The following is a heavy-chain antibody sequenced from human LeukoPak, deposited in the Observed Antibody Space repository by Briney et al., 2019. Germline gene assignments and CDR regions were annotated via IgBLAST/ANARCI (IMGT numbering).Heavy chain of an antibody. CDR3: AELGITMIGGV. Sequence: GGFLRLSCAASGFTFSSYEMNWVRQAPGKGQEWVSYISSSGSTIYYADSVKGRFTISRDNAKNSLYLQMNSLRAEDTAVYYCAELGITMIGGVWGKGTTVTISS. V-gene: IGHV3-48*03. CDR2: ISSSGSTI. J-gene: IGHJ6*04. CDR1: GFTFSSYE. D-gene: IGHD3-10*02.